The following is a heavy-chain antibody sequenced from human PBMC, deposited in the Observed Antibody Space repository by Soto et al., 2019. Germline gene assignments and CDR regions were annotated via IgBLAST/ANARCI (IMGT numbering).Heavy chain of an antibody. CDR1: GFTFSSYA. D-gene: IGHD2-2*01. J-gene: IGHJ4*02. V-gene: IGHV3-30-3*01. CDR3: VWGSRDIDY. CDR2: ISYDGSNK. Sequence: QVQLVDSGGGVVQPGRSLRLSCAASGFTFSSYAMHWVRQAPGKGLEWVAVISYDGSNKYYADSVKGRFTISRDNSKNTLYLQMNSLRAEDTAVYYCVWGSRDIDYWGQGTLVTVSS.